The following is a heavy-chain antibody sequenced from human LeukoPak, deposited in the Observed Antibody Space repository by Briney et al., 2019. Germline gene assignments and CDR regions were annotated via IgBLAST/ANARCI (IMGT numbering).Heavy chain of an antibody. V-gene: IGHV1-69*04. CDR3: AIDYYDSSDYPIYYFDY. CDR1: GGTFSSYA. D-gene: IGHD3-22*01. CDR2: IIPILGIA. J-gene: IGHJ4*02. Sequence: ASVKVSCKASGGTFSSYAISWVRQAPGQGLEWMGRIIPILGIANYAQKFQGRVTITADKSTSTAYMELSSLRSEDTAIYYCAIDYYDSSDYPIYYFDYWGQGTLVTVSS.